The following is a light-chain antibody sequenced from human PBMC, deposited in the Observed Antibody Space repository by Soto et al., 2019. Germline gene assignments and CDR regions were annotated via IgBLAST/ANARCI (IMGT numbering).Light chain of an antibody. V-gene: IGKV3-20*01. CDR1: QSVSSSY. J-gene: IGKJ1*01. CDR2: GAS. Sequence: IVLTQSPGTLSLSPGERATLSCRASQSVSSSYLAWYQQKPGQAPRLLIYGASSRATGIPDRFSGSGSGTDFTLTISRLEPEEVAGYYCPQSASSLGTSGYGTKRDIK. CDR3: PQSASSLGT.